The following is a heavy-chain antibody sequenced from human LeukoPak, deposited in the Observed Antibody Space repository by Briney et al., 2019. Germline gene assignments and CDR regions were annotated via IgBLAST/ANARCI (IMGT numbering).Heavy chain of an antibody. CDR1: GGSITNYY. CDR3: ARVYPGTNSNFDY. Sequence: SETLSLTCTVSGGSITNYYWTWIRQPPGKGLEWIGYIHYSGSTNYNPSLKSRVTISVDTSKNQFSLKLSSVTAADTAVYYCARVYPGTNSNFDYWGQGTLVTVSS. J-gene: IGHJ4*02. V-gene: IGHV4-59*01. D-gene: IGHD1-1*01. CDR2: IHYSGST.